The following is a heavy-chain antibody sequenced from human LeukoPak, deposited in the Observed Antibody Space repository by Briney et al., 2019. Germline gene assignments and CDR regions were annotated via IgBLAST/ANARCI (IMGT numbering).Heavy chain of an antibody. CDR3: ARDPPPHPPVYYGSHPKPRGYFDY. CDR1: GFTFSSYA. CDR2: ISYDGSNK. Sequence: GGSLRLSCAASGFTFSSYAMHWVRQAPGKGLEWVAVISYDGSNKYYADSVKGRFTISRDSSKNTLYLQMNSLRAEDTAVYYCARDPPPHPPVYYGSHPKPRGYFDYWGQGTLVTVPS. D-gene: IGHD3-10*01. V-gene: IGHV3-30-3*01. J-gene: IGHJ4*02.